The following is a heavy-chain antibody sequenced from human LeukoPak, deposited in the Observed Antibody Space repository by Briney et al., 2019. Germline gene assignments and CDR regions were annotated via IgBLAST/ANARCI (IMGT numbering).Heavy chain of an antibody. V-gene: IGHV4-39*01. CDR3: ARPGIAATCAFDC. CDR1: GGSVSRSGYY. CDR2: IYYSGST. Sequence: SETLSLTCTVSGGSVSRSGYYWGWIRQPPGKGLEWIGSIYYSGSTYYNPSLKSRVSISVDTSKNQFSLNLTSVTAADTAVYFCARPGIAATCAFDCWGQGTLVTVSS. D-gene: IGHD6-13*01. J-gene: IGHJ4*02.